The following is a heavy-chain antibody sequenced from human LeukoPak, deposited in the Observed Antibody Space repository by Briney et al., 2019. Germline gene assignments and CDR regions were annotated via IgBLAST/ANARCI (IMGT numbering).Heavy chain of an antibody. CDR3: ARRGIDWGFFDY. CDR2: ISGSGTAT. J-gene: IGHJ4*02. D-gene: IGHD3-9*01. CDR1: GFTFNNYA. Sequence: GGSLRLSCAASGFTFNNYAMNWVRQAPGKGLEWVSTISGSGTATYYADSVRGRFTISSDISKNTLDLQMSSLRSEDTAVYYCARRGIDWGFFDYLGQGILVTVSS. V-gene: IGHV3-23*01.